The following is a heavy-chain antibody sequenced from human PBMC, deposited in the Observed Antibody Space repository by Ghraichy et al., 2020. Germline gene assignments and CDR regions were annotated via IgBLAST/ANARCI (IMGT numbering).Heavy chain of an antibody. Sequence: GGSLRLSCAASGFTFRKYGMNWVRQAPGKGLEWVSYISGSTSLIHYADSVKGRFTISRDNDKNSLYLQMNSLRDEDTAVYYCARTRGPTVPTVWFDPWGQGTLVTVSS. CDR2: ISGSTSLI. CDR1: GFTFRKYG. CDR3: ARTRGPTVPTVWFDP. D-gene: IGHD4-17*01. V-gene: IGHV3-48*02. J-gene: IGHJ5*02.